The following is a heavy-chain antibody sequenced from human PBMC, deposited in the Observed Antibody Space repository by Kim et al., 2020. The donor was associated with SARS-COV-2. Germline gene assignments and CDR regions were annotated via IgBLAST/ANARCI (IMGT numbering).Heavy chain of an antibody. V-gene: IGHV3-15*01. J-gene: IGHJ6*02. D-gene: IGHD2-15*01. CDR1: GFTFINAW. CDR3: TTEYCSGGSCYASDYYYYGMDV. CDR2: IKSKTDGGTT. Sequence: GGSLRLSCAASGFTFINAWMSWVRQAPGKGLEWVGRIKSKTDGGTTDYAAPVKGRFTISRDDSKNTLYLQMNSLKTEDTAVYYCTTEYCSGGSCYASDYYYYGMDVWGQGTTVTVSS.